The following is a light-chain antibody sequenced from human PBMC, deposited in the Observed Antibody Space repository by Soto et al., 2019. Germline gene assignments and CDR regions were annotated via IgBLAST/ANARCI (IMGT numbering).Light chain of an antibody. V-gene: IGKV1-5*03. J-gene: IGKJ1*01. CDR2: KAS. CDR1: QGISSW. Sequence: DIQMTQSPSSVSASVGDRVTIHCRASQGISSWLAWYQQKPGKAPKLLIYKASTLKSGVPSRFSGSGSGTEFTLTISSLQPDDFATYYCQHYNSYSEAFGQGTKVDIK. CDR3: QHYNSYSEA.